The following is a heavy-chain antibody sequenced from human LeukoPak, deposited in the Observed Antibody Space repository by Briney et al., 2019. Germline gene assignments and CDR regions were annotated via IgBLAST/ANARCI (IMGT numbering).Heavy chain of an antibody. Sequence: GGSLRLSCAVSGFTFSTYWLYWVRKVPGKGRGWVSRISSEGSNTAYADSVKGRFTISRDNAKNTMYLQMSSLRAEDTAVYYCAKRGDGGAWYDCWGQGTLVIVFS. V-gene: IGHV3-74*01. CDR2: ISSEGSNT. D-gene: IGHD5-24*01. CDR1: GFTFSTYW. J-gene: IGHJ5*01. CDR3: AKRGDGGAWYDC.